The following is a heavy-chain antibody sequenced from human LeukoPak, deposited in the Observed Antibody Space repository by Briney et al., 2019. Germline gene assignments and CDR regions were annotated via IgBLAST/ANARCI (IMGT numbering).Heavy chain of an antibody. J-gene: IGHJ5*02. CDR2: IIPIFGTA. CDR3: AKGGHTAMAPYNWFDP. V-gene: IGHV1-69*05. Sequence: GASVKVSCKASRGTFSSYAISWVRQAPGQGLEWMGGIIPIFGTANYAQKFQSRVTITTDESTSTAYMELSSLRSEDTAVYYCAKGGHTAMAPYNWFDPWGQGTLVTVSS. CDR1: RGTFSSYA. D-gene: IGHD5-18*01.